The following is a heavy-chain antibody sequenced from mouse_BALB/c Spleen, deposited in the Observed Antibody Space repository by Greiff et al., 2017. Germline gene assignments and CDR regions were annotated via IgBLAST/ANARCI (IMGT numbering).Heavy chain of an antibody. CDR2: IDPFNGGT. V-gene: IGHV1S135*01. CDR1: GYSFTSYY. D-gene: IGHD3-2*01. CDR3: ARSRGQLAPDY. J-gene: IGHJ4*01. Sequence: EVQRVESGPELMKPGASVKISCKASGYSFTSYYMHWVKQSHGKSLEWIGYIDPFNGGTSYNQKFKGKATLTVDKSSSTAYMHLSSLTSEDSAVYYCARSRGQLAPDYWGQGTSVTVSS.